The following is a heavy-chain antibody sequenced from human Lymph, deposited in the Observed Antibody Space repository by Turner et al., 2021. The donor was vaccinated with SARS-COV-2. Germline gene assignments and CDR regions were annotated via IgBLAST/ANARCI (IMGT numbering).Heavy chain of an antibody. V-gene: IGHV1-69*10. D-gene: IGHD2-2*01. CDR1: GGTFSSYA. CDR3: ARDSPYCSSTSCYDP. CDR2: IIPILAIA. Sequence: QVQLVQPGAEVKKPGSQVTVSCKASGGTFSSYAITWVRQAPGQGLGWMGGIIPILAIANYAQKFQGRVTITADKSTSTAYMELSSLRSEDTAVYYCARDSPYCSSTSCYDPWGQGTLVTVSS. J-gene: IGHJ5*02.